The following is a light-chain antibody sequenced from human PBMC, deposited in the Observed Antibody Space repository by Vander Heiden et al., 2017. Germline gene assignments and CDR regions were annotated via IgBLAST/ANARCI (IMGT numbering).Light chain of an antibody. CDR1: RSISRN. CDR2: GES. Sequence: EIVMTQSPATLSVFPGERATLSCRASRSISRNLTWYQQKPGQAPRSLIYGESARATGVTDRFSGSGSGTEFTLTVSSLRSVDSAVYYCQQYNNGPPSWTFGQGTKVEV. V-gene: IGKV3-15*01. CDR3: QQYNNGPPSWT. J-gene: IGKJ1*01.